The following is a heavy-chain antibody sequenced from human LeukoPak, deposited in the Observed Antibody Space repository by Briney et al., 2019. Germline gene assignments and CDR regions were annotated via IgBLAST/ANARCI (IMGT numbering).Heavy chain of an antibody. J-gene: IGHJ3*02. V-gene: IGHV1-69*04. CDR1: GGTFSSYA. D-gene: IGHD4-17*01. CDR3: ARVPDDGDYRAAFDI. CDR2: IIPIFGIA. Sequence: GASVKVSCKASGGTFSSYAISWVRQAPGQGLEWMGRIIPIFGIANYAQKFQGRVTITADKSTSTAYMELSSLRSEDTAVYYCARVPDDGDYRAAFDIWGQGTMVTVSS.